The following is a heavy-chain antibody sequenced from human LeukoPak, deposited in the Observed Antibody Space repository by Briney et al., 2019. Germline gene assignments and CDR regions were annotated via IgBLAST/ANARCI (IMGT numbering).Heavy chain of an antibody. CDR3: ARPIAAAGFDYDY. V-gene: IGHV3-48*01. D-gene: IGHD6-13*01. CDR1: GFTFSSYS. CDR2: ISSSSSTI. Sequence: GGSLRLSCAASGFTFSSYSMNWVRQAPGKGLEWVSYISSSSSTIYYADSVKGRFTISRDNAKNSLYLQMNSLRAEDTAVYYCARPIAAAGFDYDYWGQGTLVTVSS. J-gene: IGHJ4*02.